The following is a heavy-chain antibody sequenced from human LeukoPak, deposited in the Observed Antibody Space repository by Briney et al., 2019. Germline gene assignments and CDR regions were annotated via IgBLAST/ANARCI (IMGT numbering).Heavy chain of an antibody. D-gene: IGHD3-10*01. CDR3: ARSQNYYGSGDY. CDR2: IYYTGKT. CDR1: GDSVSNGNYY. J-gene: IGHJ4*02. V-gene: IGHV4-61*03. Sequence: PSETLSLTCTVSGDSVSNGNYYWSSLRQPPGKALEWIGYIYYTGKTYYNPSLEGRVTILVDTSRNHFSVKLSSVTAADTAVYYCARSQNYYGSGDYWSQGTLVTVSS.